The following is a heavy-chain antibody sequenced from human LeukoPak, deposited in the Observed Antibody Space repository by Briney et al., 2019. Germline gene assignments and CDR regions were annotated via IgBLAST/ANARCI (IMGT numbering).Heavy chain of an antibody. V-gene: IGHV4-59*11. J-gene: IGHJ5*02. D-gene: IGHD5-24*01. CDR1: GGSISGHY. CDR2: VYYSGST. CDR3: ARVGVRDGDKPNWFDP. Sequence: PSETLSLTCTVSGGSISGHYWGWIRQPPGNGLEWIGYVYYSGSTNYNPSLKSRVTISVDTSKNQFSLKLSSVSAADTAVYYCARVGVRDGDKPNWFDPWGQGTLVTVSS.